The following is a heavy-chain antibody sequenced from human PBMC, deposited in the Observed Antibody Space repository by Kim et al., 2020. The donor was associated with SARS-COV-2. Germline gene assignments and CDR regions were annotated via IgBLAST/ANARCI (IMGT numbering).Heavy chain of an antibody. J-gene: IGHJ5*02. V-gene: IGHV4-31*03. Sequence: SETLSLTCTVSGGSLSSGGYYWSWIRQHPGKGLEWIGYIYYSGSTYSNRSLKSRVTISVDTSKNHFSLKLSSVTAADTAMYYCARSNGYYTNWFDPWGQGTLVTVST. D-gene: IGHD3-22*01. CDR2: IYYSGST. CDR3: ARSNGYYTNWFDP. CDR1: GGSLSSGGYY.